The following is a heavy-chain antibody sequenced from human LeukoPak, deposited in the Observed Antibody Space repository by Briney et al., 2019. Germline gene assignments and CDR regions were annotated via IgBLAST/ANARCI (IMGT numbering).Heavy chain of an antibody. J-gene: IGHJ5*02. CDR1: GGSMSSGSYY. V-gene: IGHV4-39*01. CDR3: ATTREAHNFWSDHLNCFDP. CDR2: IYHTGTT. D-gene: IGHD3-3*01. Sequence: PSETLSLTCTVSGGSMSSGSYYWGWIRQPPGKGLEWIGNIYHTGTTYYNPSLKSRVTIFVDTSKNQFSLMVTSVTAADTAVYYCATTREAHNFWSDHLNCFDPWGQGTLVTVSS.